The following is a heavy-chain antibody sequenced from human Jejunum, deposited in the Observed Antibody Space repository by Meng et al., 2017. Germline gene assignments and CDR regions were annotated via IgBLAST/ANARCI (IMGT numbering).Heavy chain of an antibody. CDR2: IYYSGST. V-gene: IGHV4-31*01. CDR1: GASMSSGNYY. CDR3: ARVNWTSSYWYFDL. Sequence: QMHLQEPGPGPGKPSQSLSLTCTVSGASMSSGNYYWTWIRQHPGKGLEWIGYIYYSGSTYYNPSLQSLVTISIDMSENQFSLKLTSVTAADTAVYYCARVNWTSSYWYFDLWGRGTLVTVSS. D-gene: IGHD1-1*01. J-gene: IGHJ2*01.